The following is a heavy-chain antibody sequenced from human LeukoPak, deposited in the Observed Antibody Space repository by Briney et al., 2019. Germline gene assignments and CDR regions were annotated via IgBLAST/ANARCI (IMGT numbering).Heavy chain of an antibody. D-gene: IGHD3-22*01. CDR2: TYYRANWYD. J-gene: IGHJ2*01. CDR3: ARESGYYSFDL. Sequence: SQALSLTCALSGDSVSINSVAWNWIRQSPSRGLEWLGSTYYRANWYDDYAVSVKSRIAINPDTSKNQFSLQLNSVTPEDMAVYYCARESGYYSFDLWGRGTLVTVSS. V-gene: IGHV6-1*01. CDR1: GDSVSINSVA.